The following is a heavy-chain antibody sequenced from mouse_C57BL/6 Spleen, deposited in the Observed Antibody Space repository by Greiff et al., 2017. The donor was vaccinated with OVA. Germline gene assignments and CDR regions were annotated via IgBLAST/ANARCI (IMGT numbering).Heavy chain of an antibody. J-gene: IGHJ3*01. CDR2: IRNKANGYTT. CDR1: GFTFTDYY. CDR3: ARYKGSWFEY. V-gene: IGHV7-3*01. Sequence: DVLLVESGGGLVQPGGSLSLSCAASGFTFTDYYMSWVRQPPGKALEWLGFIRNKANGYTTEYSASVKGRFTISRDNSQSILYLQMNALRAEDSATCDCARYKGSWFEYWGQGTLVTVSA.